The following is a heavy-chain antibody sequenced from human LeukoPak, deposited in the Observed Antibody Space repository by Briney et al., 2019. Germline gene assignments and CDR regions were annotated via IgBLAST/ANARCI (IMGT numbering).Heavy chain of an antibody. CDR3: ARSRSGFFVRYYDRSGYSAYFDY. Sequence: ASVKVSCKASGYTFTSYYMHWVRQAPGQGLEWMGVIIPSGGSTSYAQKFQGRVTMTRDTSTSTVYMELSSLRSEDTAVYYCARSRSGFFVRYYDRSGYSAYFDYWGQGTLVTVSS. D-gene: IGHD3-22*01. J-gene: IGHJ4*02. CDR1: GYTFTSYY. V-gene: IGHV1-46*01. CDR2: IIPSGGST.